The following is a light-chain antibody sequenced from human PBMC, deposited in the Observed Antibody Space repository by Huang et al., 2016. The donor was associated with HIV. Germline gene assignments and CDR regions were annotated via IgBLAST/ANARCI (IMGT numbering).Light chain of an antibody. J-gene: IGKJ5*01. Sequence: ETVLTQSPATLSLSPGERATLSCRASQSVNSYLDCYQQKPGQTPRLLIYDASNRATGIPARFSGSGSGTDFTLTISSLEPEDFAVYYCQQRKYWPPITFGQGTRLEIK. CDR1: QSVNSY. CDR3: QQRKYWPPIT. V-gene: IGKV3-11*01. CDR2: DAS.